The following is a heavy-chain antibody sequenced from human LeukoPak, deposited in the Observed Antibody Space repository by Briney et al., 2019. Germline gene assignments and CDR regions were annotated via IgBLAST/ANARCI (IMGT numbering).Heavy chain of an antibody. CDR3: ARAITSIAVAGKSFDY. CDR2: TYYSGST. J-gene: IGHJ4*02. D-gene: IGHD6-19*01. V-gene: IGHV4-31*03. Sequence: SETLSLTCTVSGGSISSGGYYWSWIRQHPGKGLEWIGYTYYSGSTYYNPSLKSRVTISVDTSKNQFSLKLSSVTAADTAVYYCARAITSIAVAGKSFDYWGQGTLVTVSS. CDR1: GGSISSGGYY.